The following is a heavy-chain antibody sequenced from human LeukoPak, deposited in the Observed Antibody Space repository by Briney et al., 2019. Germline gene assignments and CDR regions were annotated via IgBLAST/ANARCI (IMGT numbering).Heavy chain of an antibody. CDR3: AKPTRGSGNSFLIDF. V-gene: IGHV3-30*18. CDR1: GFTLSTYG. D-gene: IGHD4-23*01. Sequence: AGGSLRLSCAASGFTLSTYGMHWVRQAPGKGLEWVAVISSDADREYYGDSVKGRFSISRDNSRNTLYLQMNSLRAEDTAVYFCAKPTRGSGNSFLIDFWGQGTLVTVSS. J-gene: IGHJ4*02. CDR2: ISSDADRE.